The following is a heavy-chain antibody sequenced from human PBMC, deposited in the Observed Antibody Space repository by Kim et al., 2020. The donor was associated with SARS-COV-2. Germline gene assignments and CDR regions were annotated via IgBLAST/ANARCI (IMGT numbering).Heavy chain of an antibody. D-gene: IGHD2-8*01. CDR3: AGDQGDIVRRANAYSFDY. J-gene: IGHJ4*02. V-gene: IGHV3-11*06. Sequence: KRRFTITKDNAKNSLYLQMNSLRAEDTAVYYCAGDQGDIVRRANAYSFDYWGQGTLVTVSS.